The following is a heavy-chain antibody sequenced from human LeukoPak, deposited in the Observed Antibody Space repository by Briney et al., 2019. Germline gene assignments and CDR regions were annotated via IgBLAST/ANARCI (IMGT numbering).Heavy chain of an antibody. CDR1: GFTFSNAW. V-gene: IGHV3-15*01. D-gene: IGHD2-15*01. CDR2: IKSKTDGGTT. J-gene: IGHJ6*02. CDR3: TTDRGRRVDGRYYYYYGMDV. Sequence: GGSLRLSCAASGFTFSNAWMSWVRQAPGKGLEWVGRIKSKTDGGTTDYAAPVKGRLTISRDDSKNTLYLQMNSLKTEDTAVYYCTTDRGRRVDGRYYYYYGMDVWGQGTTVTVSS.